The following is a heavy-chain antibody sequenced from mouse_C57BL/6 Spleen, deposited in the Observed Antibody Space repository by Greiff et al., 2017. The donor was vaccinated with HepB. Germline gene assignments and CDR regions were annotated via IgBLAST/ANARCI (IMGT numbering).Heavy chain of an antibody. D-gene: IGHD1-1*01. CDR3: ARQDYGSPPFDY. J-gene: IGHJ2*01. V-gene: IGHV5-6*01. Sequence: EVQLVESGGDLVKPGGSLKLSCAASGFTFSSYGMSWVRQTPDKRLEWVATISSGGSYTYYPDSVKGRFTISRDNAKNTLYLQMSSLKSEDTAMYYCARQDYGSPPFDYWGQGTTLTVSS. CDR1: GFTFSSYG. CDR2: ISSGGSYT.